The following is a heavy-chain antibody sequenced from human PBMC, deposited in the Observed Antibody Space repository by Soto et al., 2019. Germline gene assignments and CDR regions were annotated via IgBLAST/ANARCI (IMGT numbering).Heavy chain of an antibody. J-gene: IGHJ2*01. D-gene: IGHD6-19*01. Sequence: QVQLVQSGSEVKKPGSSVKVSCKASGGTFSSYAISWVRQAPGQGPEWMGGIIPMFGTAKYEQKFQGRVTITADESTSTAYMELRSLRSEDTAVYYCAQTLGLAVAGPGRFDLWGRGTLVTVSS. CDR2: IIPMFGTA. CDR1: GGTFSSYA. CDR3: AQTLGLAVAGPGRFDL. V-gene: IGHV1-69*12.